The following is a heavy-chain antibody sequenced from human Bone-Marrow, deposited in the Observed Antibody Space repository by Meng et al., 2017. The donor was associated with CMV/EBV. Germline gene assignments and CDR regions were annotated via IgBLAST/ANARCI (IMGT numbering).Heavy chain of an antibody. D-gene: IGHD2/OR15-2a*01. J-gene: IGHJ6*01. Sequence: ASVKVSCKASGYTFTGYYMHWVRQAPGQGLEWMGWISAYNGNTNYAQKFQGRVTITTDESTSTAYMELSSLRSEDTAVYYCARQFYRDYYYYGMDFWGQGTTVTGSS. V-gene: IGHV1-18*04. CDR2: ISAYNGNT. CDR3: ARQFYRDYYYYGMDF. CDR1: GYTFTGYY.